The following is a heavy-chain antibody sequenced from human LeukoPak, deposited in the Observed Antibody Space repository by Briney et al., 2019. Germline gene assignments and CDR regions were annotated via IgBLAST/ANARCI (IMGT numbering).Heavy chain of an antibody. CDR3: ARRPYCGGDCPPGYFDY. CDR2: ISSSSRTI. J-gene: IGHJ4*02. CDR1: GFTLSNNT. D-gene: IGHD2-21*02. V-gene: IGHV3-48*04. Sequence: GGSLRLSCAVSGFTLSNNTMNWVRQAPGKGLEWISYISSSSRTIYYADSVKGRFTISRDNAKNSLYLQMNSLRAEDTAVYYCARRPYCGGDCPPGYFDYWGQGTLVTVSS.